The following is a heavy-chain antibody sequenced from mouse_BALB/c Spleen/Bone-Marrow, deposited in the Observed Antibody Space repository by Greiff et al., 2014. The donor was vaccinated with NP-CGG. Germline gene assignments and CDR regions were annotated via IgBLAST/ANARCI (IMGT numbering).Heavy chain of an antibody. CDR3: VSYHYGSYFDS. Sequence: EVQLQQSGAELVKPGASVKLSCTASGFNIKDTYMHWVKQRPEQGLEWIGRIDPANGNTKYDPKFQGKATITADTSSNTAYLQLSSLTSEDTAVYYCVSYHYGSYFDSWGQGTTLTVSS. J-gene: IGHJ2*01. CDR1: GFNIKDTY. D-gene: IGHD2-4*01. V-gene: IGHV14-3*02. CDR2: IDPANGNT.